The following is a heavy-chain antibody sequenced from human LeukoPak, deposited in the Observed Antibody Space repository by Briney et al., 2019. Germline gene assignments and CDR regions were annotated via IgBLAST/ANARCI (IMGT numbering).Heavy chain of an antibody. D-gene: IGHD6-6*01. Sequence: GGSLRLSCSVSGVTFRERAMSWVRQAPGQGPEWVGFIRSTPTGGTPEYAAAVKGRFTISRGDSKGIAYLQMNSLQTDDTAVYYCTTLMSGRPDDWGQGTLVTVSS. CDR2: IRSTPTGGTP. CDR1: GVTFRERA. V-gene: IGHV3-49*04. J-gene: IGHJ4*02. CDR3: TTLMSGRPDD.